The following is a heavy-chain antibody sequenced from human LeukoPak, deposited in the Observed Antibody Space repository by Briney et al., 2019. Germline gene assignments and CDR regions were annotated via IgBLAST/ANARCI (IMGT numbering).Heavy chain of an antibody. V-gene: IGHV3-11*01. CDR3: ARDSRIVVVPAAPYYYYYGMDV. CDR1: GFTFSDYY. Sequence: PGGSLRLSCAASGFTFSDYYMSWIRQAPGKGLEWVSYISSSSSTIYYADSVKGRFTISRDNAKNSLYLQMNSLRAEDTAVYYCARDSRIVVVPAAPYYYYYGMDVWGQGTTVTVSS. J-gene: IGHJ6*02. CDR2: ISSSSSTI. D-gene: IGHD2-2*01.